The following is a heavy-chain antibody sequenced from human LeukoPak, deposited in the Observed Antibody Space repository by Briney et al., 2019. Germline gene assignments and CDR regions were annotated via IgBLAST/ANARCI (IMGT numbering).Heavy chain of an antibody. CDR3: ARHNGLRYPDDY. CDR1: GGSISSSSYY. V-gene: IGHV4-39*01. J-gene: IGHJ4*02. D-gene: IGHD2-8*01. Sequence: PSGTLSLTCTVSGGSISSSSYYWGWIRQPPGKGLEWIGSIYYSGSTYYNPSLKSRVTISVDTSKNQFSLKLSSVTAADTAVYYCARHNGLRYPDDYWGQGTLVTVSS. CDR2: IYYSGST.